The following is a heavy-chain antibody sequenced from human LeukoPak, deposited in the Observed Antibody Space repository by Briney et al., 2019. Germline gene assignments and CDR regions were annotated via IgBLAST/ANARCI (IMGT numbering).Heavy chain of an antibody. CDR3: ARLNSYYFDY. Sequence: SETLSLTCTVSGGSISTDHWSWIRQPPGKGLEWIGYMYYSGSTNYNPSLKSRVTISGDTSKNHFSLKLSSVTAADTAAYYCARLNSYYFDYWGQGNLVTVSS. D-gene: IGHD5-18*01. J-gene: IGHJ4*02. CDR1: GGSISTDH. V-gene: IGHV4-59*08. CDR2: MYYSGST.